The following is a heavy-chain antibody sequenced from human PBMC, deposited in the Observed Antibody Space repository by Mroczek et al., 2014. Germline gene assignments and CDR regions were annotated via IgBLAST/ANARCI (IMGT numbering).Heavy chain of an antibody. D-gene: IGHD6-19*01. CDR1: GFTFSSYA. J-gene: IGHJ4*02. V-gene: IGHV3-30-3*01. CDR2: ISYDGSNK. Sequence: QVQLVQSGGGVVQPGRSLRLSCVASGFTFSSYAMHWVRQAPGKGLEWVAVISYDGSNKYYADSVKGRFTISRDSSKNTLYLQMNSLRVEDTAVYYCARDWAAPGHTSGWYPNFDYWGQGTLVTVSS. CDR3: ARDWAAPGHTSGWYPNFDY.